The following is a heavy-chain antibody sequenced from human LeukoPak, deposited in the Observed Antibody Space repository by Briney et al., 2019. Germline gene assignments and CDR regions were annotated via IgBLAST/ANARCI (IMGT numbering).Heavy chain of an antibody. CDR3: AKGAVAGTWPGAFDI. Sequence: GGSLRLSCAASGFTFSSYGMHWVRQAPGKGLEWVAVISYDGSNKYYADSVKGRFTISRDNSKNTLYLQMNSLRAEDTAVYYCAKGAVAGTWPGAFDIWGQGTMVTVSS. V-gene: IGHV3-30*18. CDR2: ISYDGSNK. D-gene: IGHD6-19*01. J-gene: IGHJ3*02. CDR1: GFTFSSYG.